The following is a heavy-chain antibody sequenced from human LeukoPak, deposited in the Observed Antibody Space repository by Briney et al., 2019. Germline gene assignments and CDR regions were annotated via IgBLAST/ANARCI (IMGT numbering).Heavy chain of an antibody. V-gene: IGHV3-30-3*01. Sequence: PGGSLRLSCAASGFTFSSYAMHWVRQAPGKGLEWVAVISYDGSNKYYADSVKGRFTISRDNSKNTLYLQMNSLRAEDTAVYYCARANHYYDSSGYTGYFDYWGQGTLVTVSS. D-gene: IGHD3-22*01. J-gene: IGHJ4*02. CDR2: ISYDGSNK. CDR3: ARANHYYDSSGYTGYFDY. CDR1: GFTFSSYA.